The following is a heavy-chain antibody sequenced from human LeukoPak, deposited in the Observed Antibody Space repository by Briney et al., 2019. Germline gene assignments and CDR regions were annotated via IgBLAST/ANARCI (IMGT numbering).Heavy chain of an antibody. D-gene: IGHD3-22*01. CDR1: GGSISSYY. J-gene: IGHJ4*02. CDR3: AREGDYYDSSGYFDY. Sequence: SETLSLTCTVSGGSISSYYWSWIRQPPGKGLEWIGTISYSGSTYYNPSLKSRVTISVDTSKNQFSLKLSSVTAADTAVYYCAREGDYYDSSGYFDYWGQGTLVTVSS. V-gene: IGHV4-59*12. CDR2: ISYSGST.